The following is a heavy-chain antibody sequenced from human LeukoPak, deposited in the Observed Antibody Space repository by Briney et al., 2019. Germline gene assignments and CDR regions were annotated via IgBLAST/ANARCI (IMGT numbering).Heavy chain of an antibody. V-gene: IGHV3-7*01. Sequence: GGSLRLSCSASGFTFSSHWMTWVRQAPGKGLEWVAEINQDGSGNYYVDSVKGRFTISRDNAKNSLYLQMNSLRAEDTAVYYCARDPHYGAFDIWGQGTMVTVSS. J-gene: IGHJ3*02. D-gene: IGHD3-16*01. CDR3: ARDPHYGAFDI. CDR2: INQDGSGN. CDR1: GFTFSSHW.